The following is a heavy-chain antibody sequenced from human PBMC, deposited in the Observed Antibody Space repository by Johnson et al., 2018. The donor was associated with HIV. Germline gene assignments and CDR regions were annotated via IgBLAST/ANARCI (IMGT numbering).Heavy chain of an antibody. CDR2: ISWNSGSI. Sequence: VQLVESGGGLVQPGRSLRLSCAASGFTFDDYAMHWVRQAPGKGLEWVSGISWNSGSIGYADSVKGRFTISRDNSKNTLYLQMNSLRAEDTAVYYCARGARGDLEWLLSGHAFDIWGQGTMVTVSS. CDR1: GFTFDDYA. V-gene: IGHV3-9*01. J-gene: IGHJ3*02. D-gene: IGHD3-3*01. CDR3: ARGARGDLEWLLSGHAFDI.